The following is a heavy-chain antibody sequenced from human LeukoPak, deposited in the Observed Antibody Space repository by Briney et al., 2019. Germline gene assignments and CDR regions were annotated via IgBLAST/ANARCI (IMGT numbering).Heavy chain of an antibody. CDR2: VRYDGSNE. CDR1: GFVFSNYG. V-gene: IGHV3-30*02. Sequence: PGGSLRLSCAASGFVFSNYGMHWVRQAPGKGLEWVAFVRYDGSNEYYADSVKGRFTISRDNSKNTLYLQMNSLTTEDTGVYSCAKDSSSGYASVGPNYWGLGTLVTVSS. CDR3: AKDSSSGYASVGPNY. J-gene: IGHJ4*02. D-gene: IGHD6-19*01.